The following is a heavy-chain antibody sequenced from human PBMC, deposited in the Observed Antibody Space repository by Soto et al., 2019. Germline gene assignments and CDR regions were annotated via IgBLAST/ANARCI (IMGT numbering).Heavy chain of an antibody. V-gene: IGHV4-34*01. CDR2: INHSGST. J-gene: IGHJ6*02. Sequence: SETLSLTCAVYGGSFSGYYWSWIRQPPGKGLEWIGEINHSGSTNYNPSRKSRVTISVDTSKNQFSLKLSSVTAADTAVYYCARVPAAKNYYYGMDVWGQGTTVTVSS. CDR1: GGSFSGYY. D-gene: IGHD2-2*01. CDR3: ARVPAAKNYYYGMDV.